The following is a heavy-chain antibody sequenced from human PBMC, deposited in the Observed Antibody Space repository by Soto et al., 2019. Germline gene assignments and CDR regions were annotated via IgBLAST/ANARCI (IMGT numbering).Heavy chain of an antibody. D-gene: IGHD3-22*01. Sequence: ASVKVSCNASVYTFTGYYIHWVRQAPGQGLEWMGWINPNSGGTNYAQKFQGRVTMTRDTSISTAYMELSRLRSDDTAVYYCARAGIVGGDWFDPWGQGTLVTVSS. CDR2: INPNSGGT. V-gene: IGHV1-2*02. CDR3: ARAGIVGGDWFDP. J-gene: IGHJ5*02. CDR1: VYTFTGYY.